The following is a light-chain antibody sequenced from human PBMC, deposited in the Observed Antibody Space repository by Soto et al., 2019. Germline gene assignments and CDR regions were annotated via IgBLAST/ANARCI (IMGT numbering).Light chain of an antibody. CDR1: QNIGSN. J-gene: IGKJ2*01. CDR2: GAS. Sequence: ELVMTQSPATLSASPGERVILSCRASQNIGSNLAWYQQRPGQAPRLLMYGASTRATETPARFSGSGSATDFTLTISSLQSEDFAVYYCQQYNNWPPYTFGQGTKV. V-gene: IGKV3-15*01. CDR3: QQYNNWPPYT.